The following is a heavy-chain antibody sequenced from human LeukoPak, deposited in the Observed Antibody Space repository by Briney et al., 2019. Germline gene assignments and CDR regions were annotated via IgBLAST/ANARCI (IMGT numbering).Heavy chain of an antibody. V-gene: IGHV3-23*01. D-gene: IGHD3-3*01. CDR2: ISGSGGST. CDR3: AKDYTIFGVVHPRPYDY. CDR1: GFTFSSYA. Sequence: PGGSLRLSCAASGFTFSSYAMSWARQAPGKGLEWVSAISGSGGSTYYADSVKGRFTISRDNSKNTLYLQMNSLRAEDTAVYYCAKDYTIFGVVHPRPYDYWGQGTLVTVSS. J-gene: IGHJ4*02.